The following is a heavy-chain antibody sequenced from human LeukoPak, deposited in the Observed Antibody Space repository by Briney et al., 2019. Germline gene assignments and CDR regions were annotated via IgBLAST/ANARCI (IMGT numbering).Heavy chain of an antibody. J-gene: IGHJ6*04. V-gene: IGHV1-69*01. D-gene: IGHD3-9*01. CDR2: IIPIFGTA. CDR1: GGTFSSYA. CDR3: ASGPLDYDILTGPYGMDV. Sequence: SVKVSCKASGGTFSSYAISWVRQAPGQGLEWMGGIIPIFGTANYAQKFQGRVTITADESTSTAYMELSSLRSEDTAVYYCASGPLDYDILTGPYGMDVWGKGTTVTVSS.